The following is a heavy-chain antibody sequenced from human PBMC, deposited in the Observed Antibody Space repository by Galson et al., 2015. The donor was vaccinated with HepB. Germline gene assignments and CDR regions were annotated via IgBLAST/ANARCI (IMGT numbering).Heavy chain of an antibody. CDR2: ISAYNGNT. CDR1: GYTFTSYG. D-gene: IGHD3-22*01. J-gene: IGHJ3*02. CDR3: ARFSFDYYDSSYDAFDI. Sequence: SVKVSCKASGYTFTSYGISWVRQAPGQGLEWMGWISAYNGNTNYAQKLQGRVTMTTDTSTSTAYMELRSLRSDDTAVYYCARFSFDYYDSSYDAFDIWGQGTMVTVSS. V-gene: IGHV1-18*01.